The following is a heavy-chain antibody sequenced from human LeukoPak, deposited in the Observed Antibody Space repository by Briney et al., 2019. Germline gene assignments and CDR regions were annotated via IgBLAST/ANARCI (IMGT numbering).Heavy chain of an antibody. V-gene: IGHV3-30-3*01. J-gene: IGHJ4*02. CDR2: ISYDGSNK. CDR3: AGDPLAYCGGDCYSFDY. Sequence: PGGSLRLSCAASGFTFSSYAMHWVRQAPGKGLEWVAVISYDGSNKYYADSVKGRFTISRDNSKNTLYLQMNSLRAEDTAVYYCAGDPLAYCGGDCYSFDYWGQGTLVTVSS. D-gene: IGHD2-21*02. CDR1: GFTFSSYA.